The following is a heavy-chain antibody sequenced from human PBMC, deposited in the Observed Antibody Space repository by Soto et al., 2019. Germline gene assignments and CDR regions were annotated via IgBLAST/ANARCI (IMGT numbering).Heavy chain of an antibody. V-gene: IGHV4-39*01. CDR2: IYYSGST. CDR3: ARTYSGSLTPFDY. J-gene: IGHJ4*02. CDR1: GGSISSSSYY. Sequence: KPSETLSLTCTVSGGSISSSSYYWGWIRQPPGKGLEWIGSIYYSGSTYYNPSLKSRVTISVDTSKNQFSLKLSSVTAADTAVYYCARTYSGSLTPFDYWGQGTLVTVS. D-gene: IGHD1-26*01.